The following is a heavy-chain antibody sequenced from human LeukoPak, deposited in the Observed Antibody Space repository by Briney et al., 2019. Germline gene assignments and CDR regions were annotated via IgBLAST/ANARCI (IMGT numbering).Heavy chain of an antibody. J-gene: IGHJ4*02. V-gene: IGHV4-30-4*01. CDR3: ARGFSY. D-gene: IGHD3-3*01. CDR1: GGSISSGNYY. Sequence: SETLSLTCAVSGGSISSGNYYWSWIRQSPGKGLEWIGYIYYSGSTHYNPSLKSRISISKDASKNQFSLKLTSVTAADTAVYFCARGFSYWGQETLVTVSS. CDR2: IYYSGST.